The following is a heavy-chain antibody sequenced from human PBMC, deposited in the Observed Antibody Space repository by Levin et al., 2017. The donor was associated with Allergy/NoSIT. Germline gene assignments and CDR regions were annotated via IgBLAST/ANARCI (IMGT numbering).Heavy chain of an antibody. CDR1: GYTFTGYY. V-gene: IGHV1-2*02. Sequence: GGSLRLSCKASGYTFTGYYMHWVRQAPGQGLEWMGWINPNSGGTNYAQKFQGRVTMTRDTSISTAYMELSRLRSDDTAVYYCARGVGWNPGVGWFDPWGQGTLVTVSS. CDR3: ARGVGWNPGVGWFDP. D-gene: IGHD1-1*01. CDR2: INPNSGGT. J-gene: IGHJ5*02.